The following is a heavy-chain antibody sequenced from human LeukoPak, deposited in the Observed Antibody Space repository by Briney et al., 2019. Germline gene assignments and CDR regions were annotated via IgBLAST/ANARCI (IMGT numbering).Heavy chain of an antibody. CDR3: AITGGLLWFGEFPGDDAFDI. J-gene: IGHJ3*02. V-gene: IGHV5-51*01. Sequence: GESLKISCKGSGYSFTSYWIGWVRQLPGKGLEWMGIIYPGDSDTRYSPSFQGQVTISADKSISTSSLQWSSLNASDPAMYSCAITGGLLWFGEFPGDDAFDIWGQGTMVTVSS. D-gene: IGHD3-10*01. CDR1: GYSFTSYW. CDR2: IYPGDSDT.